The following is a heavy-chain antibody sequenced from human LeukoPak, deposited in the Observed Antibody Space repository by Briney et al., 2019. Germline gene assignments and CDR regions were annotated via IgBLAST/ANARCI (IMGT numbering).Heavy chain of an antibody. CDR1: GFTFSSYA. Sequence: GGCLRLSCAASGFTFSSYAMSWVRQAPGKGLEWVSAISGSGGSTYYADSVKGRFTISRDNSKNTLYLQMNSLRAEDTAVYYCAKASTYYYGSGSYYYVYWGQGTLVTVSS. J-gene: IGHJ4*02. D-gene: IGHD3-10*01. V-gene: IGHV3-23*01. CDR2: ISGSGGST. CDR3: AKASTYYYGSGSYYYVY.